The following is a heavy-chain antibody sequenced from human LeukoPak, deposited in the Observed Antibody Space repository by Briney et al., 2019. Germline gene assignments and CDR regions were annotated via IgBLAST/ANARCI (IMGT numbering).Heavy chain of an antibody. V-gene: IGHV1-8*01. D-gene: IGHD3-10*01. CDR2: MNPNSGNS. CDR1: GYTFTSYV. J-gene: IGHJ4*02. Sequence: ASVKVSCKACGYTFTSYVINWVRQATGQGLEWMGWMNPNSGNSGDAQKVQGRVTMTRNTSISTAYMELSSLRSEATDVYYCARVAPKYYYGPGSLTLKYWGQGILVTVSS. CDR3: ARVAPKYYYGPGSLTLKY.